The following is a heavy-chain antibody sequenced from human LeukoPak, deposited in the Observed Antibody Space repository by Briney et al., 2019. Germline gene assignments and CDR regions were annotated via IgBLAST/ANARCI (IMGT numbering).Heavy chain of an antibody. D-gene: IGHD6-13*01. CDR2: IKQDGSEK. Sequence: GGSLRLSRAASGLTFSSYWMSWVRQAGGKGREGVANIKQDGSEKYYVDSVKGRFTISRDNAKNTLYLQMNSLRAEDTAVYHCAREFNSIGAACIQMDFYYRGKGIMVTLAS. CDR3: AREFNSIGAACIQMDFYY. CDR1: GLTFSSYW. J-gene: IGHJ4*02. V-gene: IGHV3-7*01.